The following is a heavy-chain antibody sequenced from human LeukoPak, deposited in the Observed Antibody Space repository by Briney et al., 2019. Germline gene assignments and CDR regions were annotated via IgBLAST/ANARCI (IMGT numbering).Heavy chain of an antibody. J-gene: IGHJ6*03. V-gene: IGHV5-51*01. CDR2: IFPGVSDT. CDR3: ARLPDSGSYFRGVEYYMDV. CDR1: GYSFTNYL. Sequence: ESLKISCKGSGYSFTNYLVGWVRQMPGKGMEWMWIIFPGVSDTRYSPSFQGQVTTSVDKSISTAYLQWSSLKASDAAIYYCARLPDSGSYFRGVEYYMDVWGKGTTVTVSS. D-gene: IGHD1-26*01.